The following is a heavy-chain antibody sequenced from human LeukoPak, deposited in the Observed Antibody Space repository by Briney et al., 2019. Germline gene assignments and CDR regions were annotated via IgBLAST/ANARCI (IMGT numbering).Heavy chain of an antibody. CDR3: AKRFRRSPVVVVAATYNWFDP. D-gene: IGHD2-15*01. Sequence: GGSLRLSCAASGFTFSSYAMSWVRQAQGKGLEWVSAMSGSGGSTYYADSVKGRFTISRDNSKNTLYLQMNSLRAEDTAVYYCAKRFRRSPVVVVAATYNWFDPWGQGTPVTVSS. CDR1: GFTFSSYA. J-gene: IGHJ5*02. CDR2: MSGSGGST. V-gene: IGHV3-23*01.